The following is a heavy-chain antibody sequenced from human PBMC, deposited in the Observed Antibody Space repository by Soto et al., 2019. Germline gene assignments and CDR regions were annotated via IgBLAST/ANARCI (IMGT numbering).Heavy chain of an antibody. CDR1: KFTFSDYF. D-gene: IGHD3-16*01. V-gene: IGHV3-11*06. J-gene: IGHJ3*02. Sequence: GGSLRLSCVASKFTFSDYFMHWIRQSPGKGLEWVAKITSTTGYTVYADSVRGRFIVSRDNARSSVYLRMSRLSVEDTAVYYCARGSFGPTSSDQDPFDRWGQGTRVTVAS. CDR3: ARGSFGPTSSDQDPFDR. CDR2: ITSTTGYT.